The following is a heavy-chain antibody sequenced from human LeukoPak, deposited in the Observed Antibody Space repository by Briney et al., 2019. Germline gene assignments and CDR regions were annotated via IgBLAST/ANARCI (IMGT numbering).Heavy chain of an antibody. V-gene: IGHV4-34*01. D-gene: IGHD6-13*01. CDR3: ARGRIAAAALVYFDY. J-gene: IGHJ4*02. Sequence: SETLSLTCAVYGGSFSGYYWSWIRQPQGKGKEWDWEINHSGNTNYNPSLKSLVTISVDTSKNQFSLKLSSVTAADTAVYYCARGRIAAAALVYFDYWGQGTLVTVSS. CDR1: GGSFSGYY. CDR2: INHSGNT.